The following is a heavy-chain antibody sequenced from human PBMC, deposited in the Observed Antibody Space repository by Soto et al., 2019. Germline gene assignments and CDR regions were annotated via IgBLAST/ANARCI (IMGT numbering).Heavy chain of an antibody. V-gene: IGHV3-15*01. CDR2: SKSKAAGGAT. CDR1: GFTFIDAW. J-gene: IGHJ4*01. D-gene: IGHD6-6*01. CDR3: RTDGGVGARPICDY. Sequence: EVQLVESGGGFVKPGGSLRLSCTASGFTFIDAWLRWVREAPGQGLVWIGRSKSKAAGGATDFAAPVRGRFTSSRDDSKNTLVLQMGSLKAEDRAMYYCRTDGGVGARPICDYWGHGTLVTVSA.